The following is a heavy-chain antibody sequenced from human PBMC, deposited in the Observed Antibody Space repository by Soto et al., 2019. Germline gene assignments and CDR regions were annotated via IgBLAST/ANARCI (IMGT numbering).Heavy chain of an antibody. Sequence: GASVKVSCKASGYTFASYGISWVRQAPGQGLEWMGWISAYNGNTNYAQKLQGRVTMTTDTSTSTAYMELRRLRSDDTAVYYCARGEGGPRRGPLAYWGQGTLVTVSS. D-gene: IGHD3-10*01. CDR2: ISAYNGNT. CDR3: ARGEGGPRRGPLAY. V-gene: IGHV1-18*01. J-gene: IGHJ1*01. CDR1: GYTFASYG.